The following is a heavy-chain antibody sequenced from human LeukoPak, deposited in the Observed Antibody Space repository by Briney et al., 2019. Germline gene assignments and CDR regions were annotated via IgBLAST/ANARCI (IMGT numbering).Heavy chain of an antibody. V-gene: IGHV4-4*07. Sequence: SETLSLTCTVSGGPISNYYWSWIRQPAGKGLEWIGRIYSSGDTNYNPSLKSRVTMSVDTSKNQFSLKLTSVTAADTAVYCARADNFYSGGFDSWGQGTLVTVSS. CDR1: GGPISNYY. CDR3: ARADNFYSGGFDS. CDR2: IYSSGDT. D-gene: IGHD2-15*01. J-gene: IGHJ4*02.